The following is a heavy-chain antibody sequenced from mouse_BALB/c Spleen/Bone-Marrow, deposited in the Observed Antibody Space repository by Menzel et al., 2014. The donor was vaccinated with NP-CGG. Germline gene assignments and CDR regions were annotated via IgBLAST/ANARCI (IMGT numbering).Heavy chain of an antibody. CDR2: SRNKAKYYTT. D-gene: IGHD2-10*02. CDR1: GFTFSDFY. J-gene: IGHJ3*01. CDR3: ARDVGYGNYFVY. Sequence: EVKLQESGGGLVQPGDSLRLSCATSGFTFSDFYMEWVRQPPGKRLEWIAASRNKAKYYTTEYSASVKGRFIVSRDTSQSVPYLQMNALRAEDTAIYYCARDVGYGNYFVYWGQGTLVTVSA. V-gene: IGHV7-1*02.